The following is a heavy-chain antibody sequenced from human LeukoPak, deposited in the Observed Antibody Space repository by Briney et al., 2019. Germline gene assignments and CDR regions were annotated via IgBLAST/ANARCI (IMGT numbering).Heavy chain of an antibody. Sequence: ASVKVSCKASGYTFTSYGISWVRQAPGQGLERMGWISAYNGNTNYAQKPQGRVTMTTDTSTSTAYMELRSLRSDDTAVYYCARDYSSGWTGYWGQGTLVTVSS. CDR3: ARDYSSGWTGY. J-gene: IGHJ4*02. CDR1: GYTFTSYG. CDR2: ISAYNGNT. V-gene: IGHV1-18*01. D-gene: IGHD6-19*01.